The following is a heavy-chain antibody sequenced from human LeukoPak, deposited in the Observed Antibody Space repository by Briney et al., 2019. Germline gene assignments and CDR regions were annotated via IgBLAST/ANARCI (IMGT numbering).Heavy chain of an antibody. CDR3: ARVPMVRGIAIAEADY. Sequence: GGSLRLSCAASGFTFSDYYMSWIRQAAGKGLEWVANIKQDGSEKYYVDSVKGRFTISRDNAKNSLYLQMNRLRAEDTAVYYCARVPMVRGIAIAEADYWGQGTLVTVSS. CDR2: IKQDGSEK. D-gene: IGHD3-10*01. CDR1: GFTFSDYY. J-gene: IGHJ4*02. V-gene: IGHV3-7*01.